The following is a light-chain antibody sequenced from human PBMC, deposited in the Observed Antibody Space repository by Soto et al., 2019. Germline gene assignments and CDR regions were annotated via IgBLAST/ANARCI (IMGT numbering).Light chain of an antibody. CDR2: GSS. CDR3: QQYNNWLWT. V-gene: IGKV3-15*01. Sequence: EIVMTQSPATLSVSPGERATLSCRASQSVSSNLAWYQQKPGQAPRLLIYGSSTRATGIPARFSGSGCGTEFTLSISSLQSEDFAVYYCQQYNNWLWTFGQGTKVEIK. J-gene: IGKJ1*01. CDR1: QSVSSN.